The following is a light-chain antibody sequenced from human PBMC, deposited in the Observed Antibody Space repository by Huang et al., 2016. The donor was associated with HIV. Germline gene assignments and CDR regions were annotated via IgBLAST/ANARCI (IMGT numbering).Light chain of an antibody. J-gene: IGKJ4*01. Sequence: IQLTQSPSSLSASVGDRVTITCRASQGIRNSLVWYQQKPGRAPKLLIYAASTLQNGVTSRFSGSGSGTDFTLTISSLQPEDSATYYCQQFSSYSPLTFGGGTKVEIK. CDR1: QGIRNS. V-gene: IGKV1-9*01. CDR3: QQFSSYSPLT. CDR2: AAS.